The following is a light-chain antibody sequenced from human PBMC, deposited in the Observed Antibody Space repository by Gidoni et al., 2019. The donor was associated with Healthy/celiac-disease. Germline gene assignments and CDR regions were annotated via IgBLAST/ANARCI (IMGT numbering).Light chain of an antibody. V-gene: IGKV1-39*01. Sequence: DIPMTQSPSSLSASVGDRVTITCRASQSISSYLNWYQQKPGKAPKLLSYAASSLQSGVPSRCSGSGAGTDFTLTISRLQPEDFANYYCQQSYSTLVTFGQGTKVEIK. CDR2: AAS. CDR1: QSISSY. CDR3: QQSYSTLVT. J-gene: IGKJ1*01.